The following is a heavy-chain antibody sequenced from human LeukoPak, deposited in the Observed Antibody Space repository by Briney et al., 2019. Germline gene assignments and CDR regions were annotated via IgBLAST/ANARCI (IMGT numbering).Heavy chain of an antibody. V-gene: IGHV4-59*01. CDR1: GDSINKYF. D-gene: IGHD3-3*01. J-gene: IGHJ4*02. CDR2: IYYSGTT. Sequence: PSETLSLTCNVSGDSINKYFWSWIRQPPGKGLQWIGYIYYSGTTKYNPSLKSRVAMSIDTSKNQFSLNLTSVSAADTAIYYCARERHDLRSAYHLDSWGQGTLVTVSS. CDR3: ARERHDLRSAYHLDS.